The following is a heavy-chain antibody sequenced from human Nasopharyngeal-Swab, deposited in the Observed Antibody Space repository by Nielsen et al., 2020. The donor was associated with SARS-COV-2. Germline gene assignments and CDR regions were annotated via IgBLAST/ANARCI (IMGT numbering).Heavy chain of an antibody. Sequence: GGSLRLSCVGSGFIFSTYNLNWVRQAPGKGLEWVSSISHTGSDIYYADSVKGRFTISRDNAKNPVYLQMNSLRAEDTAVYYCARGFGSGRHWGQGTLVTVSS. CDR1: GFIFSTYN. CDR2: ISHTGSDI. V-gene: IGHV3-21*01. D-gene: IGHD3-10*01. J-gene: IGHJ4*02. CDR3: ARGFGSGRH.